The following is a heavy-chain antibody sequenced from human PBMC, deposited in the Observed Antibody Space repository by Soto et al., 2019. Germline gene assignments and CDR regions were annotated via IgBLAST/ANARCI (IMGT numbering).Heavy chain of an antibody. D-gene: IGHD6-13*01. J-gene: IGHJ6*02. Sequence: ASVKVSCKVSGYTLNELSMHWVRQAPGKGLEWMGGFDPEDGETIYAQKFQGRVTMTEDTSTDKAYMELSSLRSEDTAVYYCATEKSSSVHYYYGMDVWGQGTTVTVSS. CDR3: ATEKSSSVHYYYGMDV. CDR2: FDPEDGET. CDR1: GYTLNELS. V-gene: IGHV1-24*01.